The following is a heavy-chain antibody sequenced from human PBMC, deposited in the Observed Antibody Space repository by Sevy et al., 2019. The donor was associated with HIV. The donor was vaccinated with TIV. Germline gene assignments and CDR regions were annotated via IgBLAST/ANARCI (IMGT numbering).Heavy chain of an antibody. CDR2: IWSDGSNK. V-gene: IGHV3-33*01. D-gene: IGHD2-8*01. CDR1: GFIFSKYG. J-gene: IGHJ4*02. Sequence: GGSLRLSCAASGFIFSKYGMHWVRQAPGKGLEWVAFIWSDGSNKYYADSVMGRLTISRDNSKNTLYLQMNSLRVEDTAVYYCAREGCTKPHDYWGQGTLVTVSS. CDR3: AREGCTKPHDY.